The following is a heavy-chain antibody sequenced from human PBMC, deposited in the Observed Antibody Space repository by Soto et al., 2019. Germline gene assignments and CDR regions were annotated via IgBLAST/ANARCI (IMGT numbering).Heavy chain of an antibody. CDR1: GYTFTSYG. V-gene: IGHV1-18*01. CDR3: ARDPQNYYDSSGYWYFDL. CDR2: ISAYNGNT. D-gene: IGHD3-22*01. J-gene: IGHJ2*01. Sequence: QVQLVQSGAEVKKPGASVKVSCKASGYTFTSYGISWVRQAPGQGLEWMGWISAYNGNTNYAQKLQGRVTMNTDTSTSTAYMELRSLRSDDTAVYYCARDPQNYYDSSGYWYFDLWGRGTLVTVSS.